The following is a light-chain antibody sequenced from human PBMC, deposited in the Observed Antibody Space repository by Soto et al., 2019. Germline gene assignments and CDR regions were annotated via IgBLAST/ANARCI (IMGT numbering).Light chain of an antibody. CDR3: SSYTSSSTPYL. Sequence: QSVLTQPASVSGSPGQSITISCTGTSSDVGGYNYVSWYQRHPGKAPKLMIYDVSNRPSGVSNRFSGSKSGNTASLTISGLQAEDEAYYYCSSYTSSSTPYLFGTGTKVTVL. CDR2: DVS. CDR1: SSDVGGYNY. J-gene: IGLJ1*01. V-gene: IGLV2-14*01.